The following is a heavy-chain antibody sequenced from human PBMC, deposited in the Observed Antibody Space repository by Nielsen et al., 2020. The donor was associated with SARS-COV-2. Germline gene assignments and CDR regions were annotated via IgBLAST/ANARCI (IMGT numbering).Heavy chain of an antibody. V-gene: IGHV1-46*01. J-gene: IGHJ5*02. CDR3: ARNSLNNGWPRGTAFDP. D-gene: IGHD6-19*01. CDR2: INPMYGTS. Sequence: ASVKVSCKASGYTFTSYYMHWVRQAPGQGLEWMGGINPMYGTSHYAQNFQGRVTITADESTSTVYMELGSLTSKDTAVYFCARNSLNNGWPRGTAFDPWGQGTLVTVSS. CDR1: GYTFTSYY.